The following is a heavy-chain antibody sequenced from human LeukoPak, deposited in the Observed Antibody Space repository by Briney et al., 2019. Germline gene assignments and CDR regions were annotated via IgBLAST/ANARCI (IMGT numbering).Heavy chain of an antibody. J-gene: IGHJ4*02. V-gene: IGHV4-59*01. Sequence: SETLSLTCTVSGGSISSYYWSWFRQPPGKGLEWIGYIYYSGSTNYNPSLKSRVTISVDTSKNQFSLKLSSVTAADMAVYYCARGWGYFDYWGQGTLVTVSS. CDR1: GGSISSYY. CDR2: IYYSGST. CDR3: ARGWGYFDY. D-gene: IGHD7-27*01.